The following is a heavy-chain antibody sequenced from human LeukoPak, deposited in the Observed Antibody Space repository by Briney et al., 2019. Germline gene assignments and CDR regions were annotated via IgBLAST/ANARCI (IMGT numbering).Heavy chain of an antibody. D-gene: IGHD3-3*01. CDR1: GFTFSSYA. CDR2: IKQDGSEI. CDR3: ARGRGLTIFGVISWFDS. V-gene: IGHV3-7*01. Sequence: GGSLRLSCAASGFTFSSYAMHWVRQAPGKGLEWVANIKQDGSEIYYVDSVKGRFNFSRDNVKNSLYLQMNSLRAEDTAVYYCARGRGLTIFGVISWFDSWGQGTLVTVSS. J-gene: IGHJ5*01.